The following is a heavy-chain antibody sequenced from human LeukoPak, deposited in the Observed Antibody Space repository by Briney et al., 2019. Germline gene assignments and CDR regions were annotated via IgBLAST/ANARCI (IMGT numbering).Heavy chain of an antibody. CDR3: AKDLHYGSADY. CDR2: INWNGGST. V-gene: IGHV3-20*04. Sequence: GGSLRLSCAASGFTFSSSAMSWVRQAPGKGLEWVSGINWNGGSTGYADSVKGRFTISRDNAKNALYLQMNSLRAEDTAVYYCAKDLHYGSADYWGQGTLVTVSS. D-gene: IGHD3-10*01. J-gene: IGHJ4*02. CDR1: GFTFSSSA.